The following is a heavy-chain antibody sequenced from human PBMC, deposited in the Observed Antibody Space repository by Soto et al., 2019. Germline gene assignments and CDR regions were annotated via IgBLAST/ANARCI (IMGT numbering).Heavy chain of an antibody. CDR2: IYYSGST. Sequence: SETLSLTCTVSGGSISSSSYYWGWIRHPPGKGLEWIGSIYYSGSTYYNPSLKSRVTISVDTSKNQFSLKLSSVTAADTAVYYCARSIAVAGFYFDYWGQGTLVTVSS. CDR3: ARSIAVAGFYFDY. V-gene: IGHV4-39*01. CDR1: GGSISSSSYY. J-gene: IGHJ4*02. D-gene: IGHD6-19*01.